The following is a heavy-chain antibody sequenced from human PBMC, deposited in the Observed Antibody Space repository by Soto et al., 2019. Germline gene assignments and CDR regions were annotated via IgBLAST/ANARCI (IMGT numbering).Heavy chain of an antibody. V-gene: IGHV1-18*01. D-gene: IGHD1-1*01. CDR1: GYAFTTYG. CDR2: ISAHNGNT. CDR3: ARGRYGDY. J-gene: IGHJ4*02. Sequence: QVHLVQSGAEVKKPGASVKVSCQGSGYAFTTYGITWVRQAPGQGLEWMGWISAHNGNTNYAQKLQGRVTVTRDTSTSTAYMVLRSLTYDATAVYYCARGRYGDYWGQGALVTVSS.